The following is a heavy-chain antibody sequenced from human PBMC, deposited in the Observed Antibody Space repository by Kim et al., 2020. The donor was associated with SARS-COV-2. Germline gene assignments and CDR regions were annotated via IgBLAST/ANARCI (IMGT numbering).Heavy chain of an antibody. CDR2: INHSGST. CDR1: GGSFSGYY. CDR3: ARVGNWNANDY. J-gene: IGHJ4*02. Sequence: SETLSLTCAVYGGSFSGYYWSWIRQPPGKGLEWIGEINHSGSTNYNPSLKSRVTISVDTSKNQFSLKLSSVTAADTAVYYCARVGNWNANDYWGQGTLVTVSS. D-gene: IGHD1-20*01. V-gene: IGHV4-34*01.